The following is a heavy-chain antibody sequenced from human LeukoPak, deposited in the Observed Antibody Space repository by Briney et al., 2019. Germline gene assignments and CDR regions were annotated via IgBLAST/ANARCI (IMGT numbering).Heavy chain of an antibody. Sequence: GGSLRLSCAASGFTFSSYSMNWVRQAPGKGLEWVSSISSSSSYIYYADSVKGRFTISRDNAKNSLYLQMNSLRAEDTALYYCAKDGRRWLRRSYYFDYWGQGTLVTVSS. V-gene: IGHV3-21*04. CDR2: ISSSSSYI. CDR3: AKDGRRWLRRSYYFDY. D-gene: IGHD5-12*01. J-gene: IGHJ4*02. CDR1: GFTFSSYS.